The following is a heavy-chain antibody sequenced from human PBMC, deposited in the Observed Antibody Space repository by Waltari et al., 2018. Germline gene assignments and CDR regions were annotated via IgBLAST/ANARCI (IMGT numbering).Heavy chain of an antibody. V-gene: IGHV3-7*01. CDR2: IKQDGSEK. CDR1: GFTFSRYW. D-gene: IGHD6-13*01. CDR3: ARDLGSSWYGGFDY. J-gene: IGHJ4*02. Sequence: EVQLVESGGGLVQPGGSLRLSCAASGFTFSRYWMSWVRQAPGKGLEWVANIKQDGSEKYYVDSVKGRFTISRDNAKNSLYLQMNSLRAEDTAVYYCARDLGSSWYGGFDYWGQGTLVTVSS.